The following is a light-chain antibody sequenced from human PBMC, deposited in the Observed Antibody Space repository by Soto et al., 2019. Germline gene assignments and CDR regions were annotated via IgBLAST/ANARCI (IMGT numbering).Light chain of an antibody. CDR2: AAS. CDR3: QQLSSYVFT. Sequence: DIQLTQSPSFLSASVGDRVTITCRASQDVSRYLAWYQQKPGKAPNLLIYAASTLRSGVPSRFSGSGSETEFTLTISSLQPEDFGTYYCQQLSSYVFTFGPGTKVDIK. CDR1: QDVSRY. V-gene: IGKV1-9*01. J-gene: IGKJ3*01.